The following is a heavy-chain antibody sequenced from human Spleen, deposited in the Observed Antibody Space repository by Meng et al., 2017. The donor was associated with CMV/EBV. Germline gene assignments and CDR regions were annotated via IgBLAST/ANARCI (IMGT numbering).Heavy chain of an antibody. CDR1: GFNFSSCA. V-gene: IGHV3-23*03. J-gene: IGHJ4*02. CDR2: IYSGGTTT. Sequence: CAASGFNFSSCAMNWVRQAPGKGLEWVSVIYSGGTTTSYADSVRGRFTISRDASKNTLYLQMNSLRAEDTATYYCAKESGDGYNEIDYWGQGTLVTVSS. D-gene: IGHD5-24*01. CDR3: AKESGDGYNEIDY.